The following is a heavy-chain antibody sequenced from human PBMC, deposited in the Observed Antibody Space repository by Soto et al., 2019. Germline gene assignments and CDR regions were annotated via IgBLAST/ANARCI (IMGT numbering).Heavy chain of an antibody. J-gene: IGHJ4*02. Sequence: GGSLRLSCTVSGFAFNNYGINWVRQAPGKGLEWVSSISKSDYTYYSDSVKGRFAISRDNAKSSVPLQMNTLRVEDTAVYYCAREDSIIIPAVSDFWGQGTLVTVSS. CDR2: ISKSDYT. CDR3: AREDSIIIPAVSDF. D-gene: IGHD2-2*01. CDR1: GFAFNNYG. V-gene: IGHV3-21*01.